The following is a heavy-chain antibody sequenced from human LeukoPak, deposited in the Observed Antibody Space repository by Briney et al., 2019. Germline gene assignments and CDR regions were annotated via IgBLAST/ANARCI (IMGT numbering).Heavy chain of an antibody. D-gene: IGHD3-22*01. CDR2: IYTTGNT. CDR3: ARGKYYYDSNSSYRYFDP. Sequence: SATLSLTCIVSGGSLSSYYWSWIRQPAGEGLEWIGRIYTTGNTNYNPSLKSRVTMSIDTSKKQFSLKLSSVTAADTAVYYCARGKYYYDSNSSYRYFDPWGQGTLVTVSS. J-gene: IGHJ5*02. V-gene: IGHV4-4*07. CDR1: GGSLSSYY.